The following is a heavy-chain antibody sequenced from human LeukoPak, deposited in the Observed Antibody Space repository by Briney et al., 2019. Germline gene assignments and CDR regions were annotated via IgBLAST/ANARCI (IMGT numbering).Heavy chain of an antibody. J-gene: IGHJ4*02. V-gene: IGHV3-33*08. CDR3: AGNSGGTYATFDY. D-gene: IGHD1-26*01. Sequence: GGSLRLSCAASGFTFSSYAMHWVRQAPGKGLEWVAVIWYDGSNKVYADSVKGRFTISRDNSKNTLFLQMNSLRAEDTAVYYCAGNSGGTYATFDYWGQGTVVTVSS. CDR1: GFTFSSYA. CDR2: IWYDGSNK.